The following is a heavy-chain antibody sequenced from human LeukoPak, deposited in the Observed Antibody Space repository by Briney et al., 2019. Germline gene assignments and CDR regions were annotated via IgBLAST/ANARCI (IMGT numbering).Heavy chain of an antibody. CDR3: AKAVYSSSSRFDY. CDR1: GFTFSSYA. CDR2: ISGGGGST. V-gene: IGHV3-23*01. D-gene: IGHD6-6*01. J-gene: IGHJ4*02. Sequence: GSLRLSCAASGFTFSSYAMSWVRQAPGKGLEWVSAISGGGGSTYYADSVKGRFTISRDNSKNTLYLQMNSLRAEDTAVYYCAKAVYSSSSRFDYWGQGTLVTVSS.